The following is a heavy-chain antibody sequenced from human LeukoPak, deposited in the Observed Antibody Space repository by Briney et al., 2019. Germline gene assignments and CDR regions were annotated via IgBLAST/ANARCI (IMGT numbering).Heavy chain of an antibody. D-gene: IGHD3-10*01. CDR2: IYYSGST. V-gene: IGHV4-30-4*01. J-gene: IGHJ5*02. CDR3: AGLDYYGSRYWFDP. CDR1: GGSISSGDYY. Sequence: PSQTLSPTCTVSGGSISSGDYYWSWIRQPPGKGLEWIGYIYYSGSTYYNPSLKSRVTISVDTSKNQFSLKLSSVTAADTAVYYCAGLDYYGSRYWFDPWGQGTLVTVSS.